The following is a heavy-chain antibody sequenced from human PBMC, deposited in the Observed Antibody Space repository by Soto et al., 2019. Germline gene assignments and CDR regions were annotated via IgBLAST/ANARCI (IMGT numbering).Heavy chain of an antibody. J-gene: IGHJ4*02. V-gene: IGHV4-59*02. Sequence: SETLSLTCTFSSDSVTNYYWSWIRQPPGKGLEWIGYTYYSGSTDYNPSLKSRVTISIDTSKNQFFLKLTSVSAADTAVYFCARGGWTVDYWGQGTLVTVPS. D-gene: IGHD6-19*01. CDR2: TYYSGST. CDR3: ARGGWTVDY. CDR1: SDSVTNYY.